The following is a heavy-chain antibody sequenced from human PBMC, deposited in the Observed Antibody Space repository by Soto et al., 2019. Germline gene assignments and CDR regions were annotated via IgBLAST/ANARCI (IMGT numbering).Heavy chain of an antibody. CDR3: ARGRIGRYCSSTSCYAGNWCDP. V-gene: IGHV4-34*01. D-gene: IGHD2-2*01. CDR2: INHSGST. J-gene: IGHJ5*02. CDR1: GGSFSGYY. Sequence: FTPSETLSLTCAVYGGSFSGYYWSWIRQPPGKGLEWIGEINHSGSTNYNPSLESRVTISVDTSKNQFSLRLSSVTAADTAVYYCARGRIGRYCSSTSCYAGNWCDPWGQGTLVTVSS.